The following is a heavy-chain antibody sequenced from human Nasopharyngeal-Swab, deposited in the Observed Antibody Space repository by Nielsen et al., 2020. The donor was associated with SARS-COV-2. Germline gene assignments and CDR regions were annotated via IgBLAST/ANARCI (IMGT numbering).Heavy chain of an antibody. V-gene: IGHV4-59*12. CDR3: ARGTDIPPDY. CDR2: IYYSGST. J-gene: IGHJ4*02. D-gene: IGHD3-9*01. Sequence: RQAPGKGPEWIGYIYYSGSTNYNPSLKSRVTISVDTSKNQFSLKLSSVTAADTAVYYCARGTDIPPDYWGQGTLVTVSS.